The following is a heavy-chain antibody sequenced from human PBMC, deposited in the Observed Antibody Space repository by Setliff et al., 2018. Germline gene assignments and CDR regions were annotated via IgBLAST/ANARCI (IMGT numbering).Heavy chain of an antibody. J-gene: IGHJ4*02. D-gene: IGHD3-3*01. CDR2: IKSYGREK. CDR1: GFSFTDYW. V-gene: IGHV3-7*01. CDR3: ARGRFFTY. Sequence: GGSLRLSCTVSGFSFTDYWMSWARQAPGKGLEWVANIKSYGREKNYADSVKGRFSISRDDASSSLYLQMDNLRVEDTAVYYCARGRFFTYWGQGTPVTVS.